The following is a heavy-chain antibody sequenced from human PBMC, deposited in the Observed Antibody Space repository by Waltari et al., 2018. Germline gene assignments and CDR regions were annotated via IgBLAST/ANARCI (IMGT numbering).Heavy chain of an antibody. V-gene: IGHV4-39*07. CDR1: GGSISSSSYY. CDR3: ASFPPALSLNGFRGWMATSYNDY. D-gene: IGHD5-12*01. Sequence: QLQLQESGPGLVKPSETLSLTCTVSGGSISSSSYYWGWIRQPPGKGLEGIGSIYYSGSTYYNPSLKSRVTISVDTSKNQFSLKLSSVTAADTAVYYCASFPPALSLNGFRGWMATSYNDYWGQGTLVTVSS. J-gene: IGHJ4*02. CDR2: IYYSGST.